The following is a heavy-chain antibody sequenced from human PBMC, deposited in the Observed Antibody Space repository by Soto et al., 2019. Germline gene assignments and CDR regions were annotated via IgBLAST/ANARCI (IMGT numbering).Heavy chain of an antibody. Sequence: EVQLVESGGGLVKPGGSLRLSCAASGFTFSSYSMNWVRQAPGKGLEWVSSISSSSSYIYYADSVKGRFTISRDNAKNSLYLQMNSLRAEDTAVYYCAREVVAVAGWGFDYWGQGTLVTVSS. V-gene: IGHV3-21*01. CDR1: GFTFSSYS. CDR2: ISSSSSYI. D-gene: IGHD6-13*01. J-gene: IGHJ4*02. CDR3: AREVVAVAGWGFDY.